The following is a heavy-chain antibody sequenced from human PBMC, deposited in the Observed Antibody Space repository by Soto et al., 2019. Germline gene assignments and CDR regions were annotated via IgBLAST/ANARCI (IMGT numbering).Heavy chain of an antibody. Sequence: SVKVSCKASGGTFSSYAISWVRQAPGQGLEWMGGITPIFGTANYSQKFQGSVTISSYESTSPAYMDLISLRAKDTAVYYCARSRSGSYMFDYWGQVTLVPVSS. J-gene: IGHJ4*02. CDR3: ARSRSGSYMFDY. D-gene: IGHD1-26*01. V-gene: IGHV1-69*13. CDR2: ITPIFGTA. CDR1: GGTFSSYA.